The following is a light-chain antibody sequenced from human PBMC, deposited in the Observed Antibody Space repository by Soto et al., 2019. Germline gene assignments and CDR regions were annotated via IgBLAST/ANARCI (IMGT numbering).Light chain of an antibody. Sequence: NFMLTQPHSVSESPGKTVTISCTRSSGSIASNYVQWYQQRPGSSPTTMIYEDNQRPSGAPDRFSGSIDSSSNSASLTISGLKTEDEADYYCQSYDSSSWVFGGGTKLTVL. J-gene: IGLJ3*02. CDR2: EDN. V-gene: IGLV6-57*01. CDR1: SGSIASNY. CDR3: QSYDSSSWV.